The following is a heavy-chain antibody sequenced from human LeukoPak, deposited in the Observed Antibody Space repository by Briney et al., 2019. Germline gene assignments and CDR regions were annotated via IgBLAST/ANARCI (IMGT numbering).Heavy chain of an antibody. CDR1: GFTFSSYA. V-gene: IGHV3-23*01. J-gene: IGHJ4*02. CDR2: ISGSSGST. Sequence: GGSLRLSCAASGFTFSSYAMSWVRQAPGKGLEWVSAISGSSGSTYYADSVKGRLTISRANSKNTLYLQMSSLRAEDTAVYYCAKERGSSSLYFYYWRQGTLVTVSS. CDR3: AKERGSSSLYFYY. D-gene: IGHD6-13*01.